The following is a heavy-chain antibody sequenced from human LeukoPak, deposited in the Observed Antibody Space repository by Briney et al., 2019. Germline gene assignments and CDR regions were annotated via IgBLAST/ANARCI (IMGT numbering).Heavy chain of an antibody. J-gene: IGHJ4*02. CDR2: IYHSGST. CDR1: GGSISSSNW. V-gene: IGHV4-4*02. Sequence: SETLSLTCAVSGGSISSSNWWSWVRQPPGKGLEWIGEIYHSGSTNYNPSLKSRVTISVDKSKNQFSLKLSSVTAADTAVYYCARDRSVDSSGYYYFDYWGQGTQVTVSS. D-gene: IGHD3-22*01. CDR3: ARDRSVDSSGYYYFDY.